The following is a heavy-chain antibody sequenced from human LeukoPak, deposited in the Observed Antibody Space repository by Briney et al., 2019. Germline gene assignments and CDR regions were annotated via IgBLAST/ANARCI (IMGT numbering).Heavy chain of an antibody. V-gene: IGHV3-11*06. J-gene: IGHJ6*04. CDR1: GFTFSDHY. CDR3: GRGHFGLDV. Sequence: GGSLRLSCAASGFTFSDHYMTWIRQAPEKGLEWVSYITNSGRDADYSDSVRGRFTTSRDNAKNSLYLQMNSLRPEDTAIYYCGRGHFGLDVWGKGTTVTVSS. CDR2: ITNSGRDA.